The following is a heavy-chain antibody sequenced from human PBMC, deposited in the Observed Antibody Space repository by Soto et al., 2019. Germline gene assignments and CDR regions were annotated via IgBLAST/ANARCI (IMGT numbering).Heavy chain of an antibody. Sequence: GGALRLSCAAPGFTFSSYAMGWVRQSQGKGLEWVSGISGSANTYYADSVKGRFTISRDNSKNTLYLQMNSLRAEDTAVYYCAKLNGYNYYYGMDVWGQGTTVTVPS. D-gene: IGHD3-16*02. CDR3: AKLNGYNYYYGMDV. V-gene: IGHV3-23*01. CDR2: ISGSANT. J-gene: IGHJ6*02. CDR1: GFTFSSYA.